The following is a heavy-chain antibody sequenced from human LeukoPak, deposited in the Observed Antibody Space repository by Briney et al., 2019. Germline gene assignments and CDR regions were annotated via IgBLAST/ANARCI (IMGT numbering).Heavy chain of an antibody. Sequence: KTSETLSLTCTVSGGSISNGSYYWSWIRQPAGKGLEWIGRIYTSGSTNYNPSLKSRVTISVDTSKNQFSLKLSSVTAADTAVYYCARVGWGSAPYFDYWGQGTLVTVSS. CDR3: ARVGWGSAPYFDY. J-gene: IGHJ4*02. D-gene: IGHD3-16*01. CDR1: GGSISNGSYY. CDR2: IYTSGST. V-gene: IGHV4-61*02.